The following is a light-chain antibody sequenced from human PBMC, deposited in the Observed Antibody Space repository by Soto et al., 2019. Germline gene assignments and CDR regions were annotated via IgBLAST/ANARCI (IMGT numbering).Light chain of an antibody. CDR1: QSISSY. V-gene: IGKV1-39*01. J-gene: IGKJ5*01. Sequence: IQMTQSPSSRSASVGSTATVTCGASQSISSYVNWYQQKPGKAPKLLIYVASTLQSGVPSRLSGSGSGTDFTLTIRSLQPEEFATYYCQQSYSTTIIFGQGKRREIK. CDR3: QQSYSTTII. CDR2: VAS.